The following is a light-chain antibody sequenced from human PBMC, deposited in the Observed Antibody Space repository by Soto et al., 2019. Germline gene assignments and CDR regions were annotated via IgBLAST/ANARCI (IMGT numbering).Light chain of an antibody. CDR2: AVS. Sequence: EMVLTQSPGTLSLSPGERATLSCRGSRSVSSNYLGWYQQKPGQAPRLLIYAVSTRATGIPDRFSGSGSGTDFTLTISRLEPEHSALYFCQQYRPSPAISFGQGTRLEIK. V-gene: IGKV3-20*01. J-gene: IGKJ5*01. CDR3: QQYRPSPAIS. CDR1: RSVSSNY.